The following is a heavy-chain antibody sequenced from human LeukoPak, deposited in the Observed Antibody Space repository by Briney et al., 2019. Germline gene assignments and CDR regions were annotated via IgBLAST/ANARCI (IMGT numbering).Heavy chain of an antibody. J-gene: IGHJ4*02. V-gene: IGHV4-30-4*02. CDR1: GGSISSGDYY. CDR3: ARETSLAGFASGLGFNY. D-gene: IGHD6-19*01. Sequence: SETLSLTCTVSGGSISSGDYYWSWIRQPPGKGLEWIGYIYYSGSTYYNPSLKSRVTMSIDTFKNHFSLKLTSVTAADTATYYCARETSLAGFASGLGFNYWGQGILVSVSS. CDR2: IYYSGST.